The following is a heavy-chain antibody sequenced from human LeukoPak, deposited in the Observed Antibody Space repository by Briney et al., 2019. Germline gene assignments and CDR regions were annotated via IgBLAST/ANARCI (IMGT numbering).Heavy chain of an antibody. CDR1: GGSFSGYY. V-gene: IGHV4-34*01. CDR2: INHSGST. Sequence: PSETLSLTCAVYGGSFSGYYWSWIRQPPGKGLEWIGEINHSGSTNYNPSLKSRVTISVDTSKNQFSLKLSSVTAADTAVYYCARELATTLFDYWGQGTLVTVSS. D-gene: IGHD5-24*01. J-gene: IGHJ4*02. CDR3: ARELATTLFDY.